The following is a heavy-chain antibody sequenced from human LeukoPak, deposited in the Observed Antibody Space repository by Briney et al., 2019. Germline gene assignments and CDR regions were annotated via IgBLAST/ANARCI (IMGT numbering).Heavy chain of an antibody. J-gene: IGHJ4*02. V-gene: IGHV3-23*01. CDR1: GFTFSSYA. Sequence: GGSLRLSCAPSGFTFSSYAMSWVRQAPGKGLEWVSAISGSGGSTYYADSVKGRFTISRDNSKNTLSLQMNSLRAEDTAVYYCAKTYYAFWSGYYTYYFDSWGQGTLVTVSS. D-gene: IGHD3-3*01. CDR2: ISGSGGST. CDR3: AKTYYAFWSGYYTYYFDS.